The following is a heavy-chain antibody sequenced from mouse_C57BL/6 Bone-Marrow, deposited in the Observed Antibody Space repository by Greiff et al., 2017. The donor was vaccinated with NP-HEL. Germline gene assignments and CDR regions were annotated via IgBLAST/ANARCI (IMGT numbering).Heavy chain of an antibody. V-gene: IGHV1-62-2*01. CDR2: FYPGSGSI. CDR3: ASHPPIYYYGSSYAMDY. Sequence: VQLQQSGAELVKPGASVKLSCKASGYTFTEYTIHWVKQRSGKGLEWIGWFYPGSGSIKYNEKFKDKATLTADKSSSTVYMEISRLKSEDSAVYFCASHPPIYYYGSSYAMDYWGQGTSVTVSS. J-gene: IGHJ4*01. D-gene: IGHD1-1*01. CDR1: GYTFTEYT.